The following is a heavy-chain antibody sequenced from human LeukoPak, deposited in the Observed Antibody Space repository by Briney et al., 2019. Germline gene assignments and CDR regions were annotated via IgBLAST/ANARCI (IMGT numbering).Heavy chain of an antibody. V-gene: IGHV3-53*05. D-gene: IGHD3-22*01. J-gene: IGHJ4*02. CDR2: IYSGGST. Sequence: GGSLRLSCAASGFTVSSNYMSWVRQAPGKGLEWVSVIYSGGSTYYADSVKGRFTISRDNAKNSLYLQMNSLRAEDTALYYCAKLDYYDSSGRDYWGQGTLVTVSS. CDR3: AKLDYYDSSGRDY. CDR1: GFTVSSNY.